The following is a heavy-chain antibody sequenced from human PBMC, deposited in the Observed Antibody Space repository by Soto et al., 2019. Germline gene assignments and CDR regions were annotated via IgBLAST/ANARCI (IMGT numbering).Heavy chain of an antibody. D-gene: IGHD3-10*01. CDR2: TYYRSRWFT. Sequence: SQTLSLTCAISGDSVSSNRAAWGWIRLSPSRGLEWLGRTYYRSRWFTDYADSVKSRITINPDTYRNQFSLQLNSVTPEDTAVYYCAREDSAATNDGFDRWGPGTMVTFPS. J-gene: IGHJ3*02. CDR3: AREDSAATNDGFDR. CDR1: GDSVSSNRAA. V-gene: IGHV6-1*01.